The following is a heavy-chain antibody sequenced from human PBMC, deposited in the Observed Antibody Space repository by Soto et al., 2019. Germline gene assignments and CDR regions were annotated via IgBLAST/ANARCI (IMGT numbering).Heavy chain of an antibody. J-gene: IGHJ5*02. CDR1: GFTFSSYW. CDR3: ARDPPPRSGQQLYGNWFDP. D-gene: IGHD4-17*01. Sequence: VQLVESGGGLVQPGGSLRLSCAASGFTFSSYWMSWVRQAPGKGLEWVANIKQDGSEKYYVDSVKGRFTISRDNAKNSLYLQMNSLRAEDTAVYYCARDPPPRSGQQLYGNWFDPWGQGTLVTVSS. V-gene: IGHV3-7*05. CDR2: IKQDGSEK.